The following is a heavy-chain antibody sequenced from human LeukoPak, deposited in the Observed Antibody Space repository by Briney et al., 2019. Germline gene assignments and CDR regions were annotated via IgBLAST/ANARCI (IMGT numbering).Heavy chain of an antibody. V-gene: IGHV3-7*01. D-gene: IGHD3-22*01. CDR1: GFTFSSYW. CDR3: ARIRITMIVVANDAFDI. J-gene: IGHJ3*02. CDR2: IKQDGSKK. Sequence: PGRSLRLSCAASGFTFSSYWMSWVRQAPGKGLEWVANIKQDGSKKYYVDSVKGRFTISRDNAKNSLYLQMNSLRAEDTAVYYCARIRITMIVVANDAFDIWGQGTMVTVSS.